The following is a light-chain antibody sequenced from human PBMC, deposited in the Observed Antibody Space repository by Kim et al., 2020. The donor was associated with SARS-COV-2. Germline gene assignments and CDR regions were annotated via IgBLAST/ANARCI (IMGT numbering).Light chain of an antibody. J-gene: IGKJ2*01. CDR3: QQSYNFPYT. V-gene: IGKV1-39*01. CDR2: AAS. Sequence: SASVGDTVTITCRASQSISTYLNWYQQKPGKAPKLLIYAASSLQSGFPSTFSGSGSGTDFTLTMSSLLPEDFATYYCQQSYNFPYTFGQGTKLEIK. CDR1: QSISTY.